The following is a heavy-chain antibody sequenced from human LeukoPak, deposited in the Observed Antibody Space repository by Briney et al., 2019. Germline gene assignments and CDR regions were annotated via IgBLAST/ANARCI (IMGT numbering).Heavy chain of an antibody. J-gene: IGHJ4*02. V-gene: IGHV4-59*01. D-gene: IGHD7-27*01. CDR1: GGSISSYY. CDR2: IYYSGST. Sequence: KTSETLSLTCTVSGGSISSYYWSWIRQPSGKGLEWIGYIYYSGSTNYNPPLKSRVTISVDTSKNQFSLKLSSVTAADTAVYYCATTGADWGPFGYWGQGTLVTVSS. CDR3: ATTGADWGPFGY.